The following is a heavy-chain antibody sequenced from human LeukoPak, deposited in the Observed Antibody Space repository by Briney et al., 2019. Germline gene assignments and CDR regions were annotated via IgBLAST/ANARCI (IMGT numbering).Heavy chain of an antibody. CDR2: ITSTATT. Sequence: GGSLRLSCAASGFTFSDYYMTWIRQAPGKGLEWVSYITSTATTYYADSVKGRFTISRDNAKTSLYLQMNSLRAEDTAVYYCAKGGGYEAQYYYYYLDVWGKGTTVTISS. V-gene: IGHV3-11*04. CDR1: GFTFSDYY. J-gene: IGHJ6*03. D-gene: IGHD5-12*01. CDR3: AKGGGYEAQYYYYYLDV.